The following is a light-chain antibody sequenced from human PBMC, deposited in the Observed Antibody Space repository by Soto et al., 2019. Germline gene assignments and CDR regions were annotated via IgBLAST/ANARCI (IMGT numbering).Light chain of an antibody. CDR2: KAS. CDR3: QHYNSYSET. Sequence: DIQMTKAPSTLTASVGDRVTIPCRGSKTISSWLAWYQQKPGKAPKLLIYKASTLESGVPSRFSGSGSGTDFTLTISSLQPEDFATYYCQHYNSYSETFGQGTKVDIK. J-gene: IGKJ1*01. CDR1: KTISSW. V-gene: IGKV1-5*03.